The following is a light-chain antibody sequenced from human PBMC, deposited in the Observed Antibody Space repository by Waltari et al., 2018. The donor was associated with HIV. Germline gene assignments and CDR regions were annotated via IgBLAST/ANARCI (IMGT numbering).Light chain of an antibody. CDR3: SSYTSSSLVV. CDR2: EVS. J-gene: IGLJ2*01. V-gene: IGLV2-14*01. Sequence: QSALTQPASVSGSPGQSITISCTGTSSDVGGYHYVSWYQQHPGKAPKLMIYEVSKRPSGVSNRCAGSKSGNTASLTISGLQAEDEADYYCSSYTSSSLVVFGGGTKLTVL. CDR1: SSDVGGYHY.